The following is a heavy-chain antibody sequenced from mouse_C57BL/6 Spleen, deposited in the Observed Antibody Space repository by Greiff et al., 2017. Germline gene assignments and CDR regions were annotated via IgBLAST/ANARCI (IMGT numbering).Heavy chain of an antibody. CDR1: GYAFSSYW. J-gene: IGHJ2*01. Sequence: VQLQQSGAELVKPGASVKISCKASGYAFSSYWMNWVKQRPGKGLEWIGQIYPGDGDTNYNGKFKGKATLTADKSSSTAYMQLSSLTSEDSAVYFCARRGLRDYFDYGGQGTTLTVSS. V-gene: IGHV1-80*01. D-gene: IGHD1-1*01. CDR2: IYPGDGDT. CDR3: ARRGLRDYFDY.